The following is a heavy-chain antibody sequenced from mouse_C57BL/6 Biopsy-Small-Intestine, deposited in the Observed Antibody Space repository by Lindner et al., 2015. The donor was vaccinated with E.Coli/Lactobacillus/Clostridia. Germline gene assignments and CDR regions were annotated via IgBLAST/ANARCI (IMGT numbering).Heavy chain of an antibody. Sequence: VQLQESGPGLVAPSQSLSITCTVSGFSLTSYGVDWVRQSPGKGLEWLGVIWGVGSTNYNSALKSRLSISKDNSKSQVFLKMSSLQTDDTAMYYCATSYGYDGWFAYWGQGTLVTVSA. CDR3: ATSYGYDGWFAY. CDR1: GFSLTSYG. D-gene: IGHD2-2*01. V-gene: IGHV2-6*01. J-gene: IGHJ3*01. CDR2: IWGVGST.